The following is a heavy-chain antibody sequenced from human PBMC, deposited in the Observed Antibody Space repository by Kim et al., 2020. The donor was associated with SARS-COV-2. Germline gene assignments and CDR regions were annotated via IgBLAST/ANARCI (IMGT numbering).Heavy chain of an antibody. D-gene: IGHD3-10*01. V-gene: IGHV3-23*01. CDR1: GFTFSSYA. Sequence: GGSLRLSCAASGFTFSSYAMSWVRQAPGKGLEWVSAISGSGGSTYYADSVKGRFTISRDNSKNTLYLQMNSLRAEDTAVYYCATSARYNWNLRITMVRGVPDYWGQGTLVTVSS. J-gene: IGHJ4*02. CDR2: ISGSGGST. CDR3: ATSARYNWNLRITMVRGVPDY.